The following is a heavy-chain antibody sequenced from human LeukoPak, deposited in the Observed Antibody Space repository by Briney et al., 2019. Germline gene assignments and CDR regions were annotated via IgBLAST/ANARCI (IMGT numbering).Heavy chain of an antibody. CDR2: ISSSSSTI. Sequence: QAGGSLRLSCAASGFTFSSYSMNWVRQAPGKGLEWVSYISSSSSTIYYADSVKGRFTISRDNAKNSLYLQMNSLRDEDTAVYYCASLYDSSGYPPFDYWGQGTLVTVSS. V-gene: IGHV3-48*02. CDR1: GFTFSSYS. J-gene: IGHJ4*02. D-gene: IGHD3-22*01. CDR3: ASLYDSSGYPPFDY.